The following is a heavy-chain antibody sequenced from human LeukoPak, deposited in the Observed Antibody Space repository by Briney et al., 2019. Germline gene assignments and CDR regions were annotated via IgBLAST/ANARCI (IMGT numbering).Heavy chain of an antibody. D-gene: IGHD6-13*01. CDR2: ISGSGGST. CDR3: AKDLGQGGIAAAGTPDY. Sequence: GGSLRLSCAASGFTFSSYAMSWVRQAPGKGLEWVSAISGSGGSTYYADSVKGRFTISRDNSKNTLYLQMNSLRAEDTAVYYCAKDLGQGGIAAAGTPDYWGQGTLVTVSS. J-gene: IGHJ4*02. CDR1: GFTFSSYA. V-gene: IGHV3-23*01.